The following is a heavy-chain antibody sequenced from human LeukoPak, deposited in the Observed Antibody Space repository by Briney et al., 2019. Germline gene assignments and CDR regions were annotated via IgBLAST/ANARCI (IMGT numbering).Heavy chain of an antibody. Sequence: GRSLRLSCAASGFTFSSYGMHWVRQAPGKGLEWVAVISYDGSNKYYADSVKGRFTISRDNAKNVLYLQMNRLRDGDTAVYYCARDSDWAFDNWGQGTLVTVSS. CDR1: GFTFSSYG. D-gene: IGHD2-21*02. CDR3: ARDSDWAFDN. CDR2: ISYDGSNK. V-gene: IGHV3-30*03. J-gene: IGHJ4*02.